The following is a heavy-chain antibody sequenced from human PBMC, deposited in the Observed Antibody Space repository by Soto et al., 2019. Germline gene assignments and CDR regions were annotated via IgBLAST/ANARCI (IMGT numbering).Heavy chain of an antibody. Sequence: GGSLRLSCAASGFTFSNYAMPWVRQAPGKGLEWVSGISASGGTTYYADSVKGRFTISRDNSKNTHSLQMNSLRAEDTAVYYCAKAPNGDYVGAFEFRGQGTLVTVSS. V-gene: IGHV3-23*01. CDR2: ISASGGTT. CDR3: AKAPNGDYVGAFEF. D-gene: IGHD4-17*01. J-gene: IGHJ3*01. CDR1: GFTFSNYA.